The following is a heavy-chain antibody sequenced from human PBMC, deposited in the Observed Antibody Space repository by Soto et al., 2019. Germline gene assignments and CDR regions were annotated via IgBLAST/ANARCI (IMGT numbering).Heavy chain of an antibody. CDR2: FNPEVGKT. D-gene: IGHD6-19*01. CDR1: GYTLTELS. J-gene: IGHJ4*02. Sequence: ASVKVSCKVSGYTLTELSLHWVRQAPGKGLEWMGGFNPEVGKTNYAQKFQGRVTITADESTSTAYMGLSSLRSEDTAVYYCARDGIAVAGTGLFDYWGQGTLVTVSS. V-gene: IGHV1-24*01. CDR3: ARDGIAVAGTGLFDY.